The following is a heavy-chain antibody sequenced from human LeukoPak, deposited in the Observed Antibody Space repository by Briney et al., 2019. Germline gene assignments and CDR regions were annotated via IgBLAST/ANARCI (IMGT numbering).Heavy chain of an antibody. V-gene: IGHV3-21*01. D-gene: IGHD3-3*01. CDR2: ISSSSSYI. J-gene: IGHJ4*02. Sequence: AGGSLRLSCAASGFTFSSYSMTWVRQAPGKGLEWVSSISSSSSYIYYADSVKGRFTISRDNAKNSLYLQMNSLRAEDTAVYYCAREDTIFGVVMLFDYWGQGTLVTVSS. CDR3: AREDTIFGVVMLFDY. CDR1: GFTFSSYS.